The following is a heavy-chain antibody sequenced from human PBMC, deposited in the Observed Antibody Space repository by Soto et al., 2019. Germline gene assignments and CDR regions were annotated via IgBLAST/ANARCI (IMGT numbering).Heavy chain of an antibody. CDR2: ISSASRSI. CDR1: GFTFNIYS. D-gene: IGHD6-19*01. Sequence: EVQLVESGGGLVQPGGSLRLSCAASGFTFNIYSMNWVRQAPGKGLEWVSYISSASRSIFYADSVKGRFTISRDNAKNSLYLQMISLRDEDTAVYYCARAVDLSSGSYYYYGMDVWGQGTTVTVSS. J-gene: IGHJ6*02. CDR3: ARAVDLSSGSYYYYGMDV. V-gene: IGHV3-48*02.